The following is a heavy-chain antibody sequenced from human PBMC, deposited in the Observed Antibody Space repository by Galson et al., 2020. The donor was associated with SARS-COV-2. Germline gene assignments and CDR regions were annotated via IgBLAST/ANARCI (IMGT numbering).Heavy chain of an antibody. V-gene: IGHV1-18*01. D-gene: IGHD6-19*01. CDR3: AREKPLPGIAVAGSNWFDP. CDR1: GYTFTSYG. Sequence: ASVKVSCKASGYTFTSYGISWVRQAPGQGLEWMGWISAYNGNTNYAQKLQGRVTMTTDTSTSTAYMELRSLRSDDTAVYYCAREKPLPGIAVAGSNWFDPWGQGTLVTVSS. CDR2: ISAYNGNT. J-gene: IGHJ5*02.